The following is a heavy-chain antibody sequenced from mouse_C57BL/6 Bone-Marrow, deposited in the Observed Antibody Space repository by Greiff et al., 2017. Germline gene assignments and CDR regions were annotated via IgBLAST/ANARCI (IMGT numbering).Heavy chain of an antibody. CDR3: GGPREAMDY. V-gene: IGHV5-17*01. CDR1: GFTFSDYG. Sequence: EVMLVESGGGLVKPGGSLKLSCAASGFTFSDYGMHWVRQAPEKGLEWVAYISSGSSTIYYADTVKGRFTISRDNAKNTLFLQMTSLRSEDTAVYYCGGPREAMDYWGQGTSVTVSS. CDR2: ISSGSSTI. J-gene: IGHJ4*01.